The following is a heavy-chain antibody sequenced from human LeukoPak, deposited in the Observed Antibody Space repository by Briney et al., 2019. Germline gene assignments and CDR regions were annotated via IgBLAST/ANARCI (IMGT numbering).Heavy chain of an antibody. J-gene: IGHJ4*02. CDR2: ISGDGGST. Sequence: GGSLRLSCAASGFTFDDYAMHWVRQAPGKGLEWVSLISGDGGSTYYADSVKGRFTISRDNSKNSLYLQMNSLRTEDTALYYCANGGDSSGYAPLDYWGQGTLVTVSP. CDR3: ANGGDSSGYAPLDY. CDR1: GFTFDDYA. V-gene: IGHV3-43*02. D-gene: IGHD3-22*01.